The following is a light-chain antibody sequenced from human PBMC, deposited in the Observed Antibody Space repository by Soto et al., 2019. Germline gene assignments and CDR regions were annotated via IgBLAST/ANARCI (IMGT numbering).Light chain of an antibody. Sequence: DIQMTQSPSTLSASVGDRVTITCRASQRITTWLAWYQQKPGKAPKLLIYKATNLQSGVPSRFSGSGSGTEFSLTISSLQPDDFATYYCQRYNDYQYIFGQGTKLEIK. V-gene: IGKV1-5*03. CDR3: QRYNDYQYI. J-gene: IGKJ2*01. CDR2: KAT. CDR1: QRITTW.